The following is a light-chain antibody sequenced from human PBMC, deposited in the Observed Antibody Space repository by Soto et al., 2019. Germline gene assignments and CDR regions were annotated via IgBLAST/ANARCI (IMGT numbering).Light chain of an antibody. CDR1: QSVITY. Sequence: EIVLTQSPATLSLSPGERATLSCRASQSVITYLAWYQHKPGQAPRLLIYDASNRATGIPARFSGSGSGTDFTLTISSLEPEDFAVYYCQQRSKWPPLTFGGGTKVEIK. CDR3: QQRSKWPPLT. J-gene: IGKJ4*01. V-gene: IGKV3-11*01. CDR2: DAS.